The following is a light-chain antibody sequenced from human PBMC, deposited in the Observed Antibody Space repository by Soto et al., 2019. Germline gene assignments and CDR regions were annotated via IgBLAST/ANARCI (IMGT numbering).Light chain of an antibody. J-gene: IGLJ2*01. V-gene: IGLV2-14*01. CDR2: DVS. Sequence: QSALTQPASVSGSPGQSITISCTGTSRDVGGYNYVSWYQQHPGKAPKLMIYDVSNRPSGVSNRFSGSKSGNTASLTISGLQAEDEADYYCSSYTSSSPLVVFGGGTKLTVL. CDR1: SRDVGGYNY. CDR3: SSYTSSSPLVV.